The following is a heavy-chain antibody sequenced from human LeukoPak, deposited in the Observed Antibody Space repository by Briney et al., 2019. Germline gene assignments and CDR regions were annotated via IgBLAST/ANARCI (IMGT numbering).Heavy chain of an antibody. J-gene: IGHJ4*02. D-gene: IGHD1-26*01. CDR3: ASFGMYSGSYDS. Sequence: PGGSLRLSCAASGFTFSSYAMHWFRQAPGKGLEYVSAISSNGGSTYYANSVKGRFTISRDNSKNTLYLQMGSLRAEDMAVYYCASFGMYSGSYDSWGQGTLVTVSS. CDR1: GFTFSSYA. V-gene: IGHV3-64*01. CDR2: ISSNGGST.